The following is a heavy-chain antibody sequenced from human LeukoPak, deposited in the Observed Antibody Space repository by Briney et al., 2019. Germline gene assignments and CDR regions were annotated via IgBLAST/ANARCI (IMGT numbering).Heavy chain of an antibody. Sequence: GASVKVSCKASGGTFSSYAISWVRQAPGQGLEWMGRIIPIFGTANYAQKFQGRVTITTDESTSTAYMDLSSLRSEDTAVYYCARDLYSSGWYVGDYFDYWGQGTLVTVSS. J-gene: IGHJ4*02. CDR3: ARDLYSSGWYVGDYFDY. V-gene: IGHV1-69*05. CDR2: IIPIFGTA. CDR1: GGTFSSYA. D-gene: IGHD6-19*01.